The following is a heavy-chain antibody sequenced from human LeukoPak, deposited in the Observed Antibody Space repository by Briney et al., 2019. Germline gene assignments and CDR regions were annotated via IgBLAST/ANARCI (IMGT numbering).Heavy chain of an antibody. CDR3: ARGWEVYGDYFDY. CDR2: ISSSSSYI. D-gene: IGHD4-17*01. V-gene: IGHV3-21*01. Sequence: PGGSLRLSCAASGFTFSSYWMSWVRQAPGKGLEWVSSISSSSSYIYYADSVKGRFTISRDNAKNSLYLQMNSLRAEDTAVYYCARGWEVYGDYFDYWGQGTLVTVSS. CDR1: GFTFSSYW. J-gene: IGHJ4*02.